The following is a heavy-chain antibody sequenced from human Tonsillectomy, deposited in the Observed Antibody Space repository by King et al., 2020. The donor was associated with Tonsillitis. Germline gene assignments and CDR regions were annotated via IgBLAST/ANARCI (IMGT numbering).Heavy chain of an antibody. V-gene: IGHV5-51*01. CDR1: GYSFTTYW. D-gene: IGHD3-10*01. Sequence: QLVQSGAEVKKPGESLKISCKGSGYSFTTYWIGWVRQMPGKGLEWMRIIYPGDSDTRYSPSFQGQVTISADKSVSTAYLQWSSLKASDTAMYYCARNLWFDASDYFDYWGQGTLVSVSS. J-gene: IGHJ4*02. CDR3: ARNLWFDASDYFDY. CDR2: IYPGDSDT.